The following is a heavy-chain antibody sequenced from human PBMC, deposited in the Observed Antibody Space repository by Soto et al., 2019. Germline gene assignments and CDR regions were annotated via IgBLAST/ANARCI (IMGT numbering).Heavy chain of an antibody. V-gene: IGHV3-23*01. CDR3: AKDPYNSLGGGYFDY. J-gene: IGHJ4*02. Sequence: GGSLRLLHAASGFNFSSYAMSWVREAPGEGVEWVSAISGSGGSTYYADSVKGRFTISRDNSKNTLYLQMNSLRAEDTAVYYCAKDPYNSLGGGYFDYWGQGTLVTVS. D-gene: IGHD6-6*01. CDR1: GFNFSSYA. CDR2: ISGSGGST.